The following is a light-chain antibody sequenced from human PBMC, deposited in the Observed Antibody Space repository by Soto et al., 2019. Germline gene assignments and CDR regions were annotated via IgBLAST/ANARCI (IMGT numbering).Light chain of an antibody. Sequence: QSALTQPASLSGSPGQSITISCAGTSSYVGGYNYVSWYQQHPGKVPRLIISDVNKRPSGVSDRFSGSKSGNTASLTISGLQAEDEADYYCASFTRSVTVVFGGGTKLTVL. J-gene: IGLJ2*01. CDR2: DVN. CDR1: SSYVGGYNY. CDR3: ASFTRSVTVV. V-gene: IGLV2-14*03.